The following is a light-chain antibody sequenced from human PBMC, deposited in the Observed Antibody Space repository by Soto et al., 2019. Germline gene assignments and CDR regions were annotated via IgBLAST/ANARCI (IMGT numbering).Light chain of an antibody. V-gene: IGKV1-NL1*01. CDR3: QQYGSSPVT. J-gene: IGKJ1*01. CDR2: AAS. CDR1: HDIGIY. Sequence: IQLTQSPSSLSASVGARVTITCRARHDIGIYLAWYQQKPGKAPKLLIYAASSWPPGVPARFSDSGSGTDFTLTISRLQPEDFAVYYCQQYGSSPVTFGQGTKVDIK.